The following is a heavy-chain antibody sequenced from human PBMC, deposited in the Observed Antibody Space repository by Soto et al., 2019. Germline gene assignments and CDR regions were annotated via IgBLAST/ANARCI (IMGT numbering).Heavy chain of an antibody. CDR3: AKSATVPAAIAY. J-gene: IGHJ4*02. CDR2: INAGIGNT. V-gene: IGHV1-3*01. CDR1: GYTFTSYA. Sequence: ASVKVSCKASGYTFTSYAMHWVRQAPGQRLEWMGWINAGIGNTKYSQKFQGRVTITRDTSASTAYTELSSLRSEDTAVYYCAKSATVPAAIAYWGQGTLVTVSS. D-gene: IGHD2-2*02.